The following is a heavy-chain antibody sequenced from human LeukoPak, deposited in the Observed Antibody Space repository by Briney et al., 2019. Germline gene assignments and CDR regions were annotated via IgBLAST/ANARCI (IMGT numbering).Heavy chain of an antibody. J-gene: IGHJ4*02. CDR3: ARGRNMVRGVISLGY. Sequence: GGSLRLSCAASGFTFSSYEMNWVRQAPGKGLEWVSYISSSGSTIYYADSVKGRFTISRDNAKNSLYLQMSSLRSEDTAVYYCARGRNMVRGVISLGYWGQGTLVTVSS. CDR2: ISSSGSTI. V-gene: IGHV3-48*03. D-gene: IGHD3-10*01. CDR1: GFTFSSYE.